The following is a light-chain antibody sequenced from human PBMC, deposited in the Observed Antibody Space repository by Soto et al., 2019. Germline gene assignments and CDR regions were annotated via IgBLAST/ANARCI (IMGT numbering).Light chain of an antibody. CDR3: QQYGSAPYT. CDR2: GAS. J-gene: IGKJ2*01. CDR1: QSLNSGY. Sequence: IVLTQSPGTLSLSPGEGASVSCRASQSLNSGYLARYQQKPGQAPRLLIYGASSRASGIPDRFRGSRSGTNFTLCISRLAPEDFAVYFCQQYGSAPYTFGQGTKLEIK. V-gene: IGKV3-20*01.